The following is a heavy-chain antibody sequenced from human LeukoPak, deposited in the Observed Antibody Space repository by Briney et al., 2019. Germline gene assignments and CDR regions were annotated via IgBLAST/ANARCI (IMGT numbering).Heavy chain of an antibody. CDR1: GGSISSLNYH. CDR3: ARDPGGSGPAS. CDR2: ICTSGST. Sequence: PSETLSLTCTVSGGSISSLNYHWTWIRQPAGKGLELIGRICTSGSTNYSPSFKSRVTISIDTSKNQFSLKLSSVTAADTAVYYCARDPGGSGPASWGPGTLVTVSS. D-gene: IGHD6-19*01. J-gene: IGHJ5*02. V-gene: IGHV4-61*02.